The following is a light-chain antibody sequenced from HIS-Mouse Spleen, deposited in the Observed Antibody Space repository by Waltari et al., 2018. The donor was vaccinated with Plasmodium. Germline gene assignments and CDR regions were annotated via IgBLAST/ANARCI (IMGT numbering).Light chain of an antibody. V-gene: IGKV3-15*01. CDR3: QQYNIWARGT. Sequence: EIVMTQSPATLSVSPGERATLSCRASQSVTSNLAWYQQKPGQAPRLLCYGASTRATSIPARFSGSVAGTEVAHTFSSMQSGGIAVYYGQQYNIWARGTFGQGPKVK. J-gene: IGKJ1*01. CDR2: GAS. CDR1: QSVTSN.